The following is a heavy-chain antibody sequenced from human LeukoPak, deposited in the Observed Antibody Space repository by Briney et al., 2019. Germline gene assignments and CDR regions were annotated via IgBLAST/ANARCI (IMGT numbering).Heavy chain of an antibody. V-gene: IGHV3-21*01. CDR3: ARGSLLWFGELPFDP. Sequence: GGSLGLSCAASGFTFSGYSMSWVRQAPGKGLEWVSSISTTSSYIYYADSVKGRFTISRDNAKNSLWLQMDSLRAEDTAVYYCARGSLLWFGELPFDPWGQGTLVTVSS. CDR2: ISTTSSYI. D-gene: IGHD3-10*01. J-gene: IGHJ5*02. CDR1: GFTFSGYS.